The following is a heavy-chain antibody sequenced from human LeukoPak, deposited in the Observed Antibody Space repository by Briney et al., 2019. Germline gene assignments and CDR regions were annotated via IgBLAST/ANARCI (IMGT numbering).Heavy chain of an antibody. V-gene: IGHV3-66*01. CDR2: IYSGGST. CDR3: ARDGGVVPAAYPLDY. CDR1: GFTVSSNY. D-gene: IGHD2-2*01. J-gene: IGHJ4*02. Sequence: GGSLRLSCAASGFTVSSNYMSWVRQAPGKGLEWVSVIYSGGSTYYADSVKGRFTISRDNSKNTLYLQMNSLRAEDTAVYYCARDGGVVPAAYPLDYWGQGTLVTVSS.